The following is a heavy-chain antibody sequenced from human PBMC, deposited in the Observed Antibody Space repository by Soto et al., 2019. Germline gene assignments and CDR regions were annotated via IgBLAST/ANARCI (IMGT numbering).Heavy chain of an antibody. V-gene: IGHV3-23*01. CDR2: VSGSGRST. Sequence: GGSLRLSCAASGFTFSSYAMSWVRQAPGKGLEWVSAVSGSGRSTYSADSVKGRFTISRDNSKNTLYLQMNSLRAEDTAVYYCAKDPNHYYDSSGYYFDSRGQGPLVTVSS. D-gene: IGHD3-22*01. CDR3: AKDPNHYYDSSGYYFDS. CDR1: GFTFSSYA. J-gene: IGHJ4*02.